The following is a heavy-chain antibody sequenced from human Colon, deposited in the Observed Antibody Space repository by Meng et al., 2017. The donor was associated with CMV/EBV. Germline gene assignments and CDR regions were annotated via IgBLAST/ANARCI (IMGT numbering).Heavy chain of an antibody. CDR1: GGSISSSTYY. CDR2: IYYSGST. V-gene: IGHV4-39*07. CDR3: ARDSANFGALSPFDY. J-gene: IGHJ4*02. Sequence: GSLRLSCTVSGGSISSSTYYWGWIRQPPGKGREWIGTIYYSGSTYYNPSLKSRVTISVDTSKNQFSLKLTSVTAADTAVYYCARDSANFGALSPFDYWGQGTLVTVSS. D-gene: IGHD3-10*01.